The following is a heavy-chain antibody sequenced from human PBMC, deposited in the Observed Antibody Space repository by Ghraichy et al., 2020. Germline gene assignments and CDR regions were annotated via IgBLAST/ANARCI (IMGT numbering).Heavy chain of an antibody. J-gene: IGHJ3*02. CDR2: ISSSSSYI. Sequence: GGSLRLSCAASGFTFSSYSMNWVRQAPGKGLEWVSSISSSSSYIYYADSVKGRFTISRDNAKNSLYLQMNSLRAEDMAVYYCARDRSYDSSGYYDYPGAFDIWGRGTMVTVSS. CDR1: GFTFSSYS. CDR3: ARDRSYDSSGYYDYPGAFDI. D-gene: IGHD3-22*01. V-gene: IGHV3-21*01.